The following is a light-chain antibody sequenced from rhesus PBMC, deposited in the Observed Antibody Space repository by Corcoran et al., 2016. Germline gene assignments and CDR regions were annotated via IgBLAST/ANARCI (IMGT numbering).Light chain of an antibody. V-gene: IGKV1-69*01. J-gene: IGKJ4*01. CDR2: RAS. CDR3: QQHDDSP. Sequence: DIQMTQSPSSLSASVGDRVTITCRASQGISNWLAWYQQKPGKAPKLLIYRASNLETGVPSRLSGSGSGTDFTLTISSLQPEVIATHCCQQHDDSPLGGGAKVEIK. CDR1: QGISNW.